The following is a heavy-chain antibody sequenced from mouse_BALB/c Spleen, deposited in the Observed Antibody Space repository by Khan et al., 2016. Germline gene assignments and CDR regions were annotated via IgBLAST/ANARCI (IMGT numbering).Heavy chain of an antibody. CDR2: IDPANGNT. J-gene: IGHJ2*01. V-gene: IGHV14-3*02. CDR3: ARMNA. Sequence: VQLQQSGAELVKPGASVKLSCTASGFKIKDTYMHWVKQRPEQGLEWIGRIDPANGNTKYDPKFQGKATITADTSSNTAYLQLSSLTSEDTAVYYCARMNAWGQGTTLTVSS. CDR1: GFKIKDTY.